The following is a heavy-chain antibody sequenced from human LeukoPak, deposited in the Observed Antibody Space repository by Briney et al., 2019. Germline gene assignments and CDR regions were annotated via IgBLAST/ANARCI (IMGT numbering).Heavy chain of an antibody. CDR1: GFTFDDYA. V-gene: IGHV3-20*04. CDR2: INWNGGST. Sequence: GGSLRLSCAASGFTFDDYAMTWVRQAPGRGLEWVSRINWNGGSTTYADSVKGRFTISRDNAKSSLYLQMNSLRAEDTALYYRATDLYAGTVNWFDPRGQGTLVTVSS. CDR3: ATDLYAGTVNWFDP. D-gene: IGHD6-13*01. J-gene: IGHJ5*02.